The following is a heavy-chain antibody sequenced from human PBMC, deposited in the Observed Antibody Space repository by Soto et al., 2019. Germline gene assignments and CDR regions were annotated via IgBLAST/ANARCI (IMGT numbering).Heavy chain of an antibody. J-gene: IGHJ4*02. CDR3: ARVPPRIGSMRGWYYFDY. D-gene: IGHD6-19*01. CDR1: GFTFSSYS. V-gene: IGHV3-21*01. CDR2: ISSSSSYI. Sequence: PGGSLRLSCAASGFTFSSYSMNWVRQAPGKGLEWVSSISSSSSYIYYADSVKGRFTISRDNAKNSLYLQMNSLRAEDTAVYYCARVPPRIGSMRGWYYFDYWGQGTLVTVYS.